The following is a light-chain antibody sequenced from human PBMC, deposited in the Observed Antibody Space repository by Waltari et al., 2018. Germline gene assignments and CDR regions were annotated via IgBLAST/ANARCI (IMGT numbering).Light chain of an antibody. V-gene: IGLV2-23*02. Sequence: QSALTQPASVSGSPGQSITTSRTVTSGDIGGFALVSWYQQHPGKVPRLLIYEVTTRPSGVSSRFSGSKSDNAATLTISALQTEDEADYYCSSYSRGSSFVLFGGGTRLTVL. CDR2: EVT. CDR3: SSYSRGSSFVL. J-gene: IGLJ2*01. CDR1: SGDIGGFAL.